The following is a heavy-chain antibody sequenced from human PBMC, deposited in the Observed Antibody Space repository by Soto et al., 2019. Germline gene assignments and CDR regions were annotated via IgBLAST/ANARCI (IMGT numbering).Heavy chain of an antibody. D-gene: IGHD3-22*01. V-gene: IGHV3-30*03. CDR1: GFIFSGSG. CDR2: VSNDGIRK. J-gene: IGHJ5*01. Sequence: QVQLVESGGGVVQPGRSLRLTCAASGFIFSGSGMHWVRQAPGKGLEWVALVSNDGIRKYYGDSVKGRFTISRDNDENTLYRQMNSLRAEDTAVYYCARWVGGSMYDNSGKYDSWGQGTLVTVSS. CDR3: ARWVGGSMYDNSGKYDS.